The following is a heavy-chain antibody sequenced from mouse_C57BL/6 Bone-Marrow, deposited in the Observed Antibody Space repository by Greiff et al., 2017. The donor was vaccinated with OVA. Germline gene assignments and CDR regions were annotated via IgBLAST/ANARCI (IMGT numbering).Heavy chain of an antibody. CDR3: ARGDYYSNGFAY. V-gene: IGHV3-6*01. J-gene: IGHJ3*01. CDR2: ISYDGSN. D-gene: IGHD2-5*01. Sequence: EVKLMESGPGLVKPSQSLSLTCSVTGYSITSGYYWNWIRQFPGNKLEWMGYISYDGSNNYNPSLKNRISITRDTSKNQFFLKLNSVTTEDTATYYCARGDYYSNGFAYWGQGTLVTVSA. CDR1: GYSITSGYY.